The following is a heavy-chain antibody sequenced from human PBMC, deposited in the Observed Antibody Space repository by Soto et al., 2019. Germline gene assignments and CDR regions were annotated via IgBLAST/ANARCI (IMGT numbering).Heavy chain of an antibody. D-gene: IGHD2-2*02. Sequence: SVKVSCKASGGTFSSYSISWVRQAPGQGLEWMGGIIPIFGTANYAQKFQGRVTITADESTSTAYMELSSLRSEDTAVYYCARETPIVVVPAAIWDYYYGMDVWGQGTTVTVSS. J-gene: IGHJ6*02. V-gene: IGHV1-69*13. CDR1: GGTFSSYS. CDR2: IIPIFGTA. CDR3: ARETPIVVVPAAIWDYYYGMDV.